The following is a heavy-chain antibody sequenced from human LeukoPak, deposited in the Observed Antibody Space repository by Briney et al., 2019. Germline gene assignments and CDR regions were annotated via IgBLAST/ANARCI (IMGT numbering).Heavy chain of an antibody. D-gene: IGHD3-10*01. V-gene: IGHV5-51*01. J-gene: IGHJ4*02. CDR3: GRHRDYYGSGSPFDY. CDR1: GSIFTNYW. CDR2: IYTGDSDT. Sequence: AGXSLQISCQISGSIFTNYWIGWGRQLPGKGLERMGIIYTGDSDTRESPSFQGQVTISAEKTRRTASQQWNSLKASDTAMYYCGRHRDYYGSGSPFDYWGQGTLVTVSS.